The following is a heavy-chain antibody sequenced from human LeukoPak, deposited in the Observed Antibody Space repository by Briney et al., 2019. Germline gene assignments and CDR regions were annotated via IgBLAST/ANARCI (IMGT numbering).Heavy chain of an antibody. CDR1: GGTFSSYA. J-gene: IGHJ4*02. D-gene: IGHD6-19*01. CDR3: ARSPPSGPPRYYFDY. CDR2: IIPIFGTA. Sequence: GSSVKVSCKASGGTFSSYAISWVRQAPGQGLEWMGGIIPIFGTANYAQKFQGRVTITADESTSTAYMELSSLRSEDTAVYYCARSPPSGPPRYYFDYWGQGTLVTVSS. V-gene: IGHV1-69*01.